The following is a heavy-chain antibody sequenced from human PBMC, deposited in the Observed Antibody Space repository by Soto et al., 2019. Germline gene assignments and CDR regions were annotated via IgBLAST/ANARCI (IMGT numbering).Heavy chain of an antibody. CDR1: GYTFTSYY. CDR2: INPSGGST. J-gene: IGHJ4*02. V-gene: IGHV1-46*01. D-gene: IGHD6-19*01. Sequence: QVQLVRSGAEVKKPGASVKVSCKASGYTFTSYYMHWVRQAPGQGLEWMGIINPSGGSTSYAQKFQGRVTMTRDTSTSTVYMELSSLRSEDTAVYYCARYPVGAVAGRPLDYWGQGTLVTVSS. CDR3: ARYPVGAVAGRPLDY.